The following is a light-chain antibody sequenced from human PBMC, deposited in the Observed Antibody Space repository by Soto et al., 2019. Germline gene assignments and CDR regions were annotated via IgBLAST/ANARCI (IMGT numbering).Light chain of an antibody. V-gene: IGKV3-20*01. CDR2: GAS. CDR1: QSVSSSY. J-gene: IGKJ2*01. CDR3: LQYGSSPYT. Sequence: EIVLTQSPGTLSLSPGERATLSCRASQSVSSSYLAWYQQKPGQAPRLLIYGASSRATGIPDTFNGSGSGTDFAVTGSRLEPDDFAVYYCLQYGSSPYTCGGGTKPEIK.